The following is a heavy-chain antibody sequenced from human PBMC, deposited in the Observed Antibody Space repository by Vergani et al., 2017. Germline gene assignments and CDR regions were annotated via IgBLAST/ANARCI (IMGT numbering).Heavy chain of an antibody. CDR3: ARERSLVDIVAKHYGMDV. Sequence: EVQLVESGGGLVKPGGSLRLSCAASGFTFSSYSMNWVRQAPGKGLEWVSSISSSSSYIYYADSVKGRFTISRDNAKNSLYLQMNSLRAEDTAVYYCARERSLVDIVAKHYGMDVWGQGTTVTVSS. D-gene: IGHD5-12*01. CDR2: ISSSSSYI. J-gene: IGHJ6*02. V-gene: IGHV3-21*01. CDR1: GFTFSSYS.